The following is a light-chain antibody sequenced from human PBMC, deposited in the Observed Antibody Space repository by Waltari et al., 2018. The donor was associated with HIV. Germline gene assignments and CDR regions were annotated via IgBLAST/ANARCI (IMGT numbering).Light chain of an antibody. CDR2: QDV. CDR3: AVWNSETYVT. Sequence: SSELSEPPSLSLSPGHTATITCTGAILRGQYAGWDQQSPGRSPMLVIYQDVKRPSGIPERFSGSNSGDTASLTIRGTQAMDEADYYCAVWNSETYVTFGGGTKLTVL. J-gene: IGLJ3*02. CDR1: ILRGQY. V-gene: IGLV3-1*01.